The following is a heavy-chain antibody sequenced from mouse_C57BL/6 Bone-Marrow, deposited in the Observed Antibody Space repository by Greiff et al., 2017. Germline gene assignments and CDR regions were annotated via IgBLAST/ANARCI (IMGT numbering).Heavy chain of an antibody. D-gene: IGHD1-1*01. CDR3: TMLFCYGLDY. CDR2: IDPENGDT. CDR1: GFNIKDDY. V-gene: IGHV14-4*01. Sequence: EVQLQQSGAELVRPGASVKLSCTASGFNIKDDYMHWVKQRPEQGLEWIGWIDPENGDTEYASKFQGKATITADTSSNTAYLQLSSLTSEDTAVYYCTMLFCYGLDYWGQGTTLTVSS. J-gene: IGHJ2*01.